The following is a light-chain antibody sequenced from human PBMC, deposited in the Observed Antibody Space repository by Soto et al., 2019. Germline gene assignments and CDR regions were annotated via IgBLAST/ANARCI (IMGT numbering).Light chain of an antibody. Sequence: EIVLTQSPGTLSLSPGERATLSCRASQSVTSAHLAWYRQKVGQAPRLLIYGASSGATGVPDRFSGRGSGTDFTPTISRLAPEDFDAYYCQQYSISTPLTFGGGTKVDIK. J-gene: IGKJ4*01. V-gene: IGKV3-20*01. CDR2: GAS. CDR1: QSVTSAH. CDR3: QQYSISTPLT.